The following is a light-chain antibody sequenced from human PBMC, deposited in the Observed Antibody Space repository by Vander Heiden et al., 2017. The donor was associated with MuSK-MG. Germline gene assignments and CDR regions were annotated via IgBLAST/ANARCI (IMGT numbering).Light chain of an antibody. Sequence: VQMTQSPSFLSASVGDRVTITCRASQSITTYLHWYQQKPGEAPKLLIFGATTWQSGVPSRFSGSGSGTDFSLTITSLQPEDFATYYCQQSYTTTITFGQGTRLEIK. CDR1: QSITTY. J-gene: IGKJ5*01. CDR3: QQSYTTTIT. V-gene: IGKV1-39*01. CDR2: GAT.